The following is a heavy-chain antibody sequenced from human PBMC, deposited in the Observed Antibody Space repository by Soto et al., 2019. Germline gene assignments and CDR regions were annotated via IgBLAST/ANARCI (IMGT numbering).Heavy chain of an antibody. CDR1: GFTFSNYA. V-gene: IGHV3-23*01. J-gene: IGHJ4*02. CDR2: ISGSGGRS. D-gene: IGHD3-16*01. Sequence: EVQLFDSGGGLVQPGGSLSLSCAASGFTFSNYAMNWVRQGPGQGLEWVSGISGSGGRSYYADSVNGRFTISRDNSKSTLYLQMNSLRAEDTAVYYCAKAYFVWSSEQPYYWDYWGPGTLVTVSS. CDR3: AKAYFVWSSEQPYYWDY.